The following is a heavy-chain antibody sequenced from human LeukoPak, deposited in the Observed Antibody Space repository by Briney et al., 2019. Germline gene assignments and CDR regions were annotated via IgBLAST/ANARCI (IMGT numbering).Heavy chain of an antibody. D-gene: IGHD3-3*01. Sequence: PSETLSLTCTVSGYSINSGYYWSWIRQPPGKGLEWIGYIYHSGSTYYDPSLKSRVTISVDRSKNQFSLKLSSVTAADTAVYYCARVFGSDDFWSGYPDYWGQGTLVTVSS. CDR1: GYSINSGYY. CDR3: ARVFGSDDFWSGYPDY. J-gene: IGHJ4*02. CDR2: IYHSGST. V-gene: IGHV4-38-2*02.